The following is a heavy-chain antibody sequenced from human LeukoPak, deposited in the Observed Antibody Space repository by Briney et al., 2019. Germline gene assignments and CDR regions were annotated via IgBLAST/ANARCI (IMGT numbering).Heavy chain of an antibody. D-gene: IGHD5-12*01. Sequence: GGSLRLYCAASGFTFSNYGMHWVRQAPGKGLEWVAVIWFDGTNKYYADSVRGRFTISRDNSKNTLYLQMSSLRAEDTAVYYCARDRGVAARLDYWGQGTLVTVSS. J-gene: IGHJ4*02. V-gene: IGHV3-33*01. CDR2: IWFDGTNK. CDR1: GFTFSNYG. CDR3: ARDRGVAARLDY.